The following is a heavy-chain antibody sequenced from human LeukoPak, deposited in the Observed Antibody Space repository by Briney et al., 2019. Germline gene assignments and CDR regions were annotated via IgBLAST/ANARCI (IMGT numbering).Heavy chain of an antibody. CDR2: LRYSGDT. J-gene: IGHJ1*01. V-gene: IGHV4-39*07. Sequence: SETLSLNCTVSGGSISSGTFSWGWIRQPPGKGLEWIGSLRYSGDTKYNPSLKSRLTMSTDTSKKQFSLKLNSVTAADTAVYYCAREMDAHPRIVVWGQGTLVTVSS. CDR1: GGSISSGTFS. CDR3: AREMDAHPRIVV. D-gene: IGHD2-21*01.